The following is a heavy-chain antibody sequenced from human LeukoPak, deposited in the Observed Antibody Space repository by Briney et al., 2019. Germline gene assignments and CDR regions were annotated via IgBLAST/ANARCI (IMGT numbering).Heavy chain of an antibody. D-gene: IGHD2-8*01. Sequence: GRSLRLSCGASGFTFSDYWMNWVRQAPGKGLVWVAQMNSDGSITRYADSVKGRFTVSRDNAKNTLYLQMNSLRVEDTAVYYCARDDPCVNGVCYTDFDYWGQGTLVTVSS. CDR1: GFTFSDYW. CDR2: MNSDGSIT. V-gene: IGHV3-74*01. CDR3: ARDDPCVNGVCYTDFDY. J-gene: IGHJ4*02.